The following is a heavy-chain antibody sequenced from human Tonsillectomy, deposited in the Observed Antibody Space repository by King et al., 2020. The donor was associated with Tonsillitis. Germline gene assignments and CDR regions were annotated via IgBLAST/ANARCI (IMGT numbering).Heavy chain of an antibody. CDR2: ISYDGSNK. Sequence: VQLVESGGGVVQPGRSLRLSCAASGFTFSSYGMHWVRQAPGKGLEWVAVISYDGSNKYYADSVKGRFTISRDNSKNTLYLQMNSLRAEDTAVYYCAKDLDFDYWGQGTLVTVSS. CDR3: AKDLDFDY. V-gene: IGHV3-30*18. J-gene: IGHJ4*02. CDR1: GFTFSSYG.